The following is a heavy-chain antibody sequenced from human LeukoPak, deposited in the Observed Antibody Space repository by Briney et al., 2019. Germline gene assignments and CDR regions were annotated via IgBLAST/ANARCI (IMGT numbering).Heavy chain of an antibody. CDR2: ISSSGTYI. D-gene: IGHD5-18*01. V-gene: IGHV3-21*01. CDR1: GFTFSSYS. CDR3: ARSYSYGGIHY. Sequence: GGSLRLSCAASGFTFSSYSMNWVRQTPGKGLEWISSISSSGTYIYYADSVKGRFTISRDSSKNTLYLQMNSLRAEDTAVYYCARSYSYGGIHYWGQGTLVTVSS. J-gene: IGHJ4*02.